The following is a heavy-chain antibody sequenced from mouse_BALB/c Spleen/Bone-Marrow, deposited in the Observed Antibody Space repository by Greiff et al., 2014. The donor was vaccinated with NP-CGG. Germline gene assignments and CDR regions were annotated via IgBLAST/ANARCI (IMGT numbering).Heavy chain of an antibody. CDR3: ARWGKGAWFAY. CDR2: IHYSGIT. J-gene: IGHJ3*01. D-gene: IGHD1-3*01. CDR1: DYSITSGYS. Sequence: VQLKESGPDLVKPSQSLSLTCTVTDYSITSGYSWHWIRQFPGNKLEWMGYIHYSGITNYSPSLKSRISFTRDTSKNQFFLHMNSLTTEDTATYYCARWGKGAWFAYWGQGTLVTVSA. V-gene: IGHV3-1*02.